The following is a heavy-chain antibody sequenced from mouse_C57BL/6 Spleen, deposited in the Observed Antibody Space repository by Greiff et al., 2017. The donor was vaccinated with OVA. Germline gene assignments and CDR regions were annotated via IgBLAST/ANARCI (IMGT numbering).Heavy chain of an antibody. CDR3: ARARGNSDWFAY. CDR1: GYTFTSYW. J-gene: IGHJ3*01. CDR2: IYPGSGST. D-gene: IGHD1-1*02. Sequence: VQLQQSGAELVKPGASVKMSCKASGYTFTSYWITWVKQRPGQGLEWIGDIYPGSGSTNYNEKFKSKATLTVDTSSSTAYMQLSSLTSEDSAVYYCARARGNSDWFAYWGQGTLVTVSA. V-gene: IGHV1-55*01.